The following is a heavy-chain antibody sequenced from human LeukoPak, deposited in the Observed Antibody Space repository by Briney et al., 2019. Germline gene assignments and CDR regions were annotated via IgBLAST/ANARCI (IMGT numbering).Heavy chain of an antibody. D-gene: IGHD6-13*01. CDR2: INHGEST. V-gene: IGHV4-34*01. CDR3: ASGGRISAANWFDP. Sequence: SETLSLTCAVSGGSFSGYYWYWIRQPPGKGLEWIGEINHGESTNYNPSLKSRATLSVDTSKNQFSLKLTSVTAADTAVYYCASGGRISAANWFDPWGQGTLVTVSS. J-gene: IGHJ5*02. CDR1: GGSFSGYY.